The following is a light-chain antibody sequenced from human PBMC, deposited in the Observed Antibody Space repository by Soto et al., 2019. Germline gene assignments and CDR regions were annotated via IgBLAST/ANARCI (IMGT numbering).Light chain of an antibody. CDR2: AGS. V-gene: IGKV3D-15*01. Sequence: ESLLPQTPATLSLSLGERATLSCMASQSVSNYLAWYQQKPGQVPRLLIHAGSTRATGIPSRISGSGSGTECTLTISSLPPEDFAVYYCQQFPNRPWTLAGGTKVDI. CDR1: QSVSNY. CDR3: QQFPNRPWT. J-gene: IGKJ4*02.